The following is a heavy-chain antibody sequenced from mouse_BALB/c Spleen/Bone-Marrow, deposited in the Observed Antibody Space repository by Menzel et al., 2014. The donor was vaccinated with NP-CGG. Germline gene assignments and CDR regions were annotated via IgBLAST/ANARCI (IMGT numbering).Heavy chain of an antibody. CDR1: GYTFSSYW. Sequence: VQVVESGAELMKPGASVKISCKATGYTFSSYWIEWVKQRPGHGLEWIGEILPGSGSTNYNEKFKSKATFTADTSSNTAYMQLSSLTSEDSAVYYCARWVPYWELAYRGQGTLVTVSA. CDR3: ARWVPYWELAY. CDR2: ILPGSGST. D-gene: IGHD4-1*01. J-gene: IGHJ3*01. V-gene: IGHV1-9*01.